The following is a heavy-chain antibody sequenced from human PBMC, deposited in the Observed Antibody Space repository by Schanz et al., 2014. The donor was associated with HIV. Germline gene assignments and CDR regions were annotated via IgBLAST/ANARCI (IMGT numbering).Heavy chain of an antibody. CDR2: IIPIFGTA. CDR1: GGTFSIYA. D-gene: IGHD3-3*02. J-gene: IGHJ6*02. V-gene: IGHV1-69*01. Sequence: QVLLVQSGPEVKKPGSSVKVSCTASGGTFSIYAISWVRQAPGQGLEWMGGIIPIFGTANYAQKFQGRVTIIADESTSTAYMELSSLRSADTAVYFCARAAFSSEYYYGMDVWGQGTTVTVSS. CDR3: ARAAFSSEYYYGMDV.